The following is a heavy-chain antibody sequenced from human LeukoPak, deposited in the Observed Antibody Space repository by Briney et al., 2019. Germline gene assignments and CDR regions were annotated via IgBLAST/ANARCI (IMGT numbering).Heavy chain of an antibody. D-gene: IGHD2-15*01. CDR2: IIPIFGTA. Sequence: SVKVSCRASGGTFSSYAISWVRQAPGQGLEWMGGIIPIFGTANYAQKFQGRVTITADKSTSTAYMELSSLRSEDTAVYYCATTGYCSGGSCYGEYYYGMDVWGKGTTVTVSS. CDR1: GGTFSSYA. J-gene: IGHJ6*04. CDR3: ATTGYCSGGSCYGEYYYGMDV. V-gene: IGHV1-69*06.